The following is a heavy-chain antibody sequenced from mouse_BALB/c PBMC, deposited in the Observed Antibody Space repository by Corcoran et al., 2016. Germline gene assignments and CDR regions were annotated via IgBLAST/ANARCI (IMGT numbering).Heavy chain of an antibody. CDR1: GYTFTGYN. CDR2: INPRSGGT. CDR3: ARWGITTFDY. Sequence: EVLLQQSGPELVKPGASLTIPCKASGYTFTGYNLDWVRQSHGKSLEWIGDINPRSGGTIYNQPFKGKATLTVDKSSSTAYMELRSLTSEDTAVYYCARWGITTFDYWGQGTTVTVSS. J-gene: IGHJ2*01. D-gene: IGHD1-1*01. V-gene: IGHV1-18*01.